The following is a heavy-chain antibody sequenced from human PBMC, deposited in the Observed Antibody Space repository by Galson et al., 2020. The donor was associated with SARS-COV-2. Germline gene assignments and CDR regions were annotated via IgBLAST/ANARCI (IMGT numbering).Heavy chain of an antibody. D-gene: IGHD2-15*01. CDR1: GSIFSSYD. J-gene: IGHJ4*02. Sequence: ASVKVSCKASGSIFSSYDINWVRQAPGQGLEWMGWMNPNSGNTGFAPSFRGRVTTTTDTSITTAYMELSSLRSDDTAGYYCSRGIRGLPYSDLWGQGTLVNVTS. CDR2: MNPNSGNT. CDR3: SRGIRGLPYSDL. V-gene: IGHV1-8*01.